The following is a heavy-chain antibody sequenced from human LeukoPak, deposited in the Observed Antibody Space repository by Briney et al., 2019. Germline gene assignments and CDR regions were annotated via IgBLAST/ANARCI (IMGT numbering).Heavy chain of an antibody. Sequence: KSSETLSLTCTVSGGSFSGYYWSWIRQPPGKGLEWIGEINHSGSTNYNPSLKSRVTISVDTSKNQFSLKLSSVTAADTAVYYCARDRDYYDFWSGPGNAFDIWGQGTMVTVSS. V-gene: IGHV4-34*01. CDR3: ARDRDYYDFWSGPGNAFDI. CDR2: INHSGST. J-gene: IGHJ3*02. D-gene: IGHD3-3*01. CDR1: GGSFSGYY.